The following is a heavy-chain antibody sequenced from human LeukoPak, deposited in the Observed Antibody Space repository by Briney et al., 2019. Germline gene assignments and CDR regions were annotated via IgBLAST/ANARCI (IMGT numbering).Heavy chain of an antibody. CDR2: IYRSGAT. V-gene: IGHV4-4*02. D-gene: IGHD3-22*01. Sequence: PSETLSLTCTVSGDSFSSNNYWTWVRQPPGQGLEWIGEIYRSGATNYNPSLRSRVTVSLGKSKNQFSLRLNSVTAADTAIYYCARNAGYSDLNYWGQGVLVTVSS. CDR3: ARNAGYSDLNY. J-gene: IGHJ4*02. CDR1: GDSFSSNNY.